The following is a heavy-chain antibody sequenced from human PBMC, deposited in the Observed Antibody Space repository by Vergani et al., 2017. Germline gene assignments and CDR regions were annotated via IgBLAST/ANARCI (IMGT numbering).Heavy chain of an antibody. CDR3: AKEEDMIVVVRFAFDI. CDR2: ISSSSSTI. CDR1: GFTFSSYN. J-gene: IGHJ3*02. D-gene: IGHD3-22*01. V-gene: IGHV3-48*04. Sequence: EVQLLESGGGLVQPGGSLRLSCAASGFTFSSYNMNWVRQAPGKGLEWVSYISSSSSTIYYADSVKGRFTISRDNAKNSLYLQMNSLRAEDTAVYYCAKEEDMIVVVRFAFDIWGQGTMVTVSS.